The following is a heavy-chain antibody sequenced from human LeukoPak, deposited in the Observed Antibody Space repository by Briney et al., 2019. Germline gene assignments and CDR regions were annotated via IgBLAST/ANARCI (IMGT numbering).Heavy chain of an antibody. CDR2: IYHSGST. Sequence: PSETLSLTCAVSGGSISSSNWWSWVRQPPGKGLEWIGEIYHSGSTNYNPSLKSRVTMSVDTSKNQFSLKLSSVTAADTAVYYCARDPGMMHAFDIWGQGTMVTVSS. J-gene: IGHJ3*02. CDR1: GGSISSSNW. V-gene: IGHV4-4*02. CDR3: ARDPGMMHAFDI. D-gene: IGHD3-16*01.